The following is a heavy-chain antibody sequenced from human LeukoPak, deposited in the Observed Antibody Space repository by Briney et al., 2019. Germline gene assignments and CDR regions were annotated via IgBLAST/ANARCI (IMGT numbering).Heavy chain of an antibody. CDR3: AKTDAWELHAFDI. V-gene: IGHV3-30*02. J-gene: IGHJ3*02. Sequence: PGGSLRLSCAASGFPFSYYGMHWVRQAPGKGLEWVAFIRYDGSNKYYADSVKGRFTISGDNSKNTLYLQINSLRAEDTAVYYCAKTDAWELHAFDIWGQGTMVTVSS. CDR2: IRYDGSNK. D-gene: IGHD1-26*01. CDR1: GFPFSYYG.